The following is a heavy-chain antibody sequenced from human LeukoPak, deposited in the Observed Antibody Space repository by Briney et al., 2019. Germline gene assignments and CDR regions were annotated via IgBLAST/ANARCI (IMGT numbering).Heavy chain of an antibody. D-gene: IGHD1-26*01. CDR2: IYYSGNT. V-gene: IGHV4-59*08. CDR3: AKLRHFSGSFSYYFDY. J-gene: IGHJ4*02. Sequence: SETLSLTCTVSGDSINSYYWSWIRQPPGKGLEWLGYIYYSGNTNYNPSLKSRVTISIDTSKNQCSLKLNSVTAADTAVYYCAKLRHFSGSFSYYFDYWGQGTLVTVSS. CDR1: GDSINSYY.